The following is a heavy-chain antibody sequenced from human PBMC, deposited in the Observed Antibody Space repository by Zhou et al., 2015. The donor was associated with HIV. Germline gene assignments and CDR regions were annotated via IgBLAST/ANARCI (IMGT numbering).Heavy chain of an antibody. Sequence: QVQLVQSGAEVKRPGASVKVSCKASGYTFTSYGISWVRQAPGQGLEWMGRINTYYNKINYAQKFLGRITMTTDTSTGTTYMELRSLRSDDTAVYYCASNSRYPTQDAFDIWGKGQCHRLF. CDR1: GYTFTSYG. CDR3: ASNSRYPTQDAFDI. V-gene: IGHV1-18*01. CDR2: INTYYNKI. D-gene: IGHD2-2*02. J-gene: IGHJ3*02.